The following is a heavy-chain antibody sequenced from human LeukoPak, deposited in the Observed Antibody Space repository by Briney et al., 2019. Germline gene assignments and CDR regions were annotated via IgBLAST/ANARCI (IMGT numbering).Heavy chain of an antibody. D-gene: IGHD3-10*01. J-gene: IGHJ6*02. CDR3: ARWGGTVVRGVSFYYGMDV. CDR2: INHSGST. CDR1: GGSFSGCY. Sequence: SETLSLTCAVYGGSFSGCYWSWIRQPPGKGLEWIGEINHSGSTNYNPSLKSRVTISVDTSKNQFSLKLSSVTAADTAVYYCARWGGTVVRGVSFYYGMDVWGQGTTVTVSS. V-gene: IGHV4-34*01.